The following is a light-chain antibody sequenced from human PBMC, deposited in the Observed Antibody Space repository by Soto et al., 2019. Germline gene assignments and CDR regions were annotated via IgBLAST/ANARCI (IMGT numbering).Light chain of an antibody. CDR1: HSVSSIY. Sequence: EIVLTQSPGTLSLSPGERATLSCRASHSVSSIYLAWYQQKPGQAPRLLIYGASSRATGIPDRFSGSGSGTDFTLTISRLEPDDFAVYYCQQYGSSPPYTFGQGTKLEIK. V-gene: IGKV3-20*01. CDR2: GAS. CDR3: QQYGSSPPYT. J-gene: IGKJ2*01.